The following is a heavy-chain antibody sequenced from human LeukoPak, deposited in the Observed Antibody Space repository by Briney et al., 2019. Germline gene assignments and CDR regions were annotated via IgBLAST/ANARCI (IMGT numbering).Heavy chain of an antibody. V-gene: IGHV4-34*01. Sequence: SETLSLTCAVYGGSFSGCYWSWIRQPPGKGLEWIGEINHSGSTNYNPSLKSRVTISVDTSKNQFSLKLSSVTAADTAVYYCARAGYCSGGSCYNRYYYYYGMDVWGQGTTVTVSS. J-gene: IGHJ6*02. CDR2: INHSGST. D-gene: IGHD2-15*01. CDR3: ARAGYCSGGSCYNRYYYYYGMDV. CDR1: GGSFSGCY.